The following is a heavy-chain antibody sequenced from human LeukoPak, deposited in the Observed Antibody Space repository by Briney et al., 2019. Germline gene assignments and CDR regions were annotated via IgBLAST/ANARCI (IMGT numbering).Heavy chain of an antibody. D-gene: IGHD3-3*01. CDR2: IYYSGST. J-gene: IGHJ6*02. Sequence: TSETLSLTCTVSGGSISSYYWSWIRQPPGKGLEWIGYIYYSGSTNYNPSLKSRVTISVDTSKNQFSLKLSSVTAADTAVYYCARGTTYYDFWSGYWSPDYYYYGMDVWGQGTTVTVSS. CDR1: GGSISSYY. CDR3: ARGTTYYDFWSGYWSPDYYYYGMDV. V-gene: IGHV4-59*01.